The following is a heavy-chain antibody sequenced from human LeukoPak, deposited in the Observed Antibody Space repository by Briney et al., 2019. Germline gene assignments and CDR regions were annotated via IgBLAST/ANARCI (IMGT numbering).Heavy chain of an antibody. V-gene: IGHV4-39*07. CDR1: GGSISSSSYY. Sequence: PSETLSLTCTVSGGSISSSSYYWSWIRQPPGKGLEWIGNIYYSGSTYCDPSLKSRVTISIDTSRNQFSLKLSSVTAADTAVYYCARGGYCSSTSCLSWFDPWGQGTLVTVSS. J-gene: IGHJ5*02. CDR2: IYYSGST. CDR3: ARGGYCSSTSCLSWFDP. D-gene: IGHD2-2*01.